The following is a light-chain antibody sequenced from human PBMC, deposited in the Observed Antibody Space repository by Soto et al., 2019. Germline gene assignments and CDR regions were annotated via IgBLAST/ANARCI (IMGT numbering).Light chain of an antibody. CDR2: AAS. CDR1: QGISSY. V-gene: IGKV1-9*01. CDR3: QQLNSYPIT. Sequence: IQLTQSPSSLSASVGDRVTITCRASQGISSYLAWYQQKPGKAPKLLIYAASTLQSGVPSRFSGSGSGTDFTFTISSLQPEDFATYCCQQLNSYPITFGQGTRLEIK. J-gene: IGKJ5*01.